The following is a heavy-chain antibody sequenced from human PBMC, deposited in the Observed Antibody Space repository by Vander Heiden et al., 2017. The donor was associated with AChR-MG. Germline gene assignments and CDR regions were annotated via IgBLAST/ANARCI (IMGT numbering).Heavy chain of an antibody. V-gene: IGHV3-33*01. J-gene: IGHJ4*02. Sequence: QVQLVESGGGVVQTERSRRLSYAASGFTFSRYGMHWVRQAPGKGLEWVAVIWYDGSNKYYADSVKGRFTITRDNSKNTLYLQMNSLRAEDTAVYYCARDERDGYRPFDYWGQGTLVTVSS. CDR2: IWYDGSNK. D-gene: IGHD5-12*01. CDR3: ARDERDGYRPFDY. CDR1: GFTFSRYG.